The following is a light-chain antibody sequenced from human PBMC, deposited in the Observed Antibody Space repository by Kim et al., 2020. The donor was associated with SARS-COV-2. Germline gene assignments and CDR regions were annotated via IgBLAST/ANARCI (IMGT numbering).Light chain of an antibody. CDR1: QSVDFN. V-gene: IGKV3D-15*01. J-gene: IGKJ1*01. CDR2: GAS. CDR3: QHYKNWPLT. Sequence: PGERATLSCRASQSVDFNLAWYQQRPGQAPRLLLYGASTRAPGIPARFFGSASGTEFTLTISSLQSEDFAVYYCQHYKNWPLTFGQGTKVDI.